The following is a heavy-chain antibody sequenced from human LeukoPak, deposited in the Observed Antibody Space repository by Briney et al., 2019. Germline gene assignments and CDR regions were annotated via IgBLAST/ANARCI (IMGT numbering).Heavy chain of an antibody. CDR2: IIPIFGTA. D-gene: IGHD3-9*01. Sequence: SVKVSCKASGGTFSSYATSWVRQAPGQGLEWMGGIIPIFGTANYAQKFQGRVTITADESTSTAYMELSSLRSEDTAVYYCARDNDILTGSHNWFDPWGQGTLVTVSS. CDR3: ARDNDILTGSHNWFDP. J-gene: IGHJ5*02. CDR1: GGTFSSYA. V-gene: IGHV1-69*13.